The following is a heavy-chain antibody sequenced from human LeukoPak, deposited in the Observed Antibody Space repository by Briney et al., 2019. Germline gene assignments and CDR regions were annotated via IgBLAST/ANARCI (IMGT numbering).Heavy chain of an antibody. CDR3: ASASWDYVWGSYRSKDDY. V-gene: IGHV1-2*02. CDR2: INPNSGGT. Sequence: ASVKVSCKASGYTFTGYYMHWVRQAPGQGLEWMGWINPNSGGTNYAQKVQGRVTMTRDTSISTAYMELSRLRSDDTAVYYCASASWDYVWGSYRSKDDYWGQGTLVTVSS. D-gene: IGHD3-16*02. CDR1: GYTFTGYY. J-gene: IGHJ4*02.